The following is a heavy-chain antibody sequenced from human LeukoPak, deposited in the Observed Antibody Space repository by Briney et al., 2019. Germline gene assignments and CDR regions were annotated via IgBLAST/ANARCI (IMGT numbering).Heavy chain of an antibody. D-gene: IGHD1-1*01. CDR3: ARGAVNRYNWNDDNFYDYYMDV. CDR2: ISGYNGYT. Sequence: EASVKVSSKASGYTFTIYGINWVRQAPGQGLEWMGWISGYNGYTYYAQKLQGRVTMTTDTSTSTAYMELRSLRSGDTAVYYCARGAVNRYNWNDDNFYDYYMDVWGKGTTVTISS. CDR1: GYTFTIYG. V-gene: IGHV1-18*01. J-gene: IGHJ6*03.